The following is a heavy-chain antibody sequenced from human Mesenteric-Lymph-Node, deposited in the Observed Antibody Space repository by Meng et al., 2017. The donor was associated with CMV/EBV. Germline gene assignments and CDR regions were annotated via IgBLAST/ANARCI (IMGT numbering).Heavy chain of an antibody. D-gene: IGHD4-11*01. CDR1: GYTFTDYY. CDR3: ARGAPWGLPHYGMDV. CDR2: INPNSGST. Sequence: ASVKVSCKASGYTFTDYYIHWVRQAPGQGPEWMGWINPNSGSTNYAQKFQGRVTITTDESTSTAYMELSSLRSEDTAVYYCARGAPWGLPHYGMDVWGQGTTVTVSS. J-gene: IGHJ6*02. V-gene: IGHV1-2*02.